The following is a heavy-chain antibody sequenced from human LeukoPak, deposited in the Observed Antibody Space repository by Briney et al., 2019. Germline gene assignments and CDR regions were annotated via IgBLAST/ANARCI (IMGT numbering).Heavy chain of an antibody. CDR2: INHSGST. CDR3: ARGDGYNYARFDY. J-gene: IGHJ4*02. CDR1: GGSFSGYY. D-gene: IGHD5-24*01. Sequence: SETLSLTCAVYGGSFSGYYWRWIRQPPGKGLEWIGEINHSGSTNYNPSLKSRVTISVDTSKNQFSLKLSSVTAADTAVYYCARGDGYNYARFDYWGQGTLVTVSS. V-gene: IGHV4-34*01.